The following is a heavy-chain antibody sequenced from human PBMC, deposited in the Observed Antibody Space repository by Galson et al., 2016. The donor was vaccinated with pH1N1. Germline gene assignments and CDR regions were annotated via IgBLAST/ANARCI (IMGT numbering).Heavy chain of an antibody. CDR3: ARRYYFDS. D-gene: IGHD3-9*01. J-gene: IGHJ4*02. CDR1: GYIFTRYY. CDR2: MNPAAGGS. V-gene: IGHV1-46*01. Sequence: SVKVSCKASGYIFTRYYIHWLRQAPGQGLEWMAVMNPAAGGSIYNQKFQGRVTLTRDTSTSSVYMALTNLRSDDAAVYYCARRYYFDSWGQGTQVTVSS.